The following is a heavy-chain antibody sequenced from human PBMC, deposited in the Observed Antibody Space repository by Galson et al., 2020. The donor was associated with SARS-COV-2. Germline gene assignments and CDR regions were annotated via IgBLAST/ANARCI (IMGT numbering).Heavy chain of an antibody. J-gene: IGHJ4*02. CDR2: INPSGDIT. V-gene: IGHV1-46*04. CDR1: GYTFISFY. D-gene: IGHD2-21*01. Sequence: ASVKVSCKASGYTFISFYIHWVRQAPGQGLEWMGVINPSGDITSYAQKLRGRGTVTRDMSTQTVYMELSSLTSEDTAVYYCAREWGDINSSVFDYWGQGSLVVVSS. CDR3: AREWGDINSSVFDY.